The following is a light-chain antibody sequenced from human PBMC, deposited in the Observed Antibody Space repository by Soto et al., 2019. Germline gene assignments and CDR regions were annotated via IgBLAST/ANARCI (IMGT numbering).Light chain of an antibody. V-gene: IGKV3-15*01. CDR1: QSVNRN. Sequence: EIVMTQSPATLSVSPGERATVSCRTSQSVNRNLAWYQQKPGQVPRLLIYGPSTRAIGIPDRFSGSGSGTEFTLTISSLQSEDFAVYYCHQYHNWPMTFGQGTRLE. J-gene: IGKJ5*01. CDR3: HQYHNWPMT. CDR2: GPS.